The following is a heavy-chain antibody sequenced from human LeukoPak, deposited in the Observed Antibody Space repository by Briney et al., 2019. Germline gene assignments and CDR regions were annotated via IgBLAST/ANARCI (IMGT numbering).Heavy chain of an antibody. Sequence: GGSLRLSCAASGFTFSSYSMNWVRQAPGKGLEWVSSISSSSSYIYYADSVKGRFTIPRDNVKNSLYLQMNSLRAEDTAVYYCARGRIYGSGSPNWFDPWGQGTLVTVSS. V-gene: IGHV3-21*01. D-gene: IGHD3-10*01. CDR1: GFTFSSYS. CDR2: ISSSSSYI. CDR3: ARGRIYGSGSPNWFDP. J-gene: IGHJ5*02.